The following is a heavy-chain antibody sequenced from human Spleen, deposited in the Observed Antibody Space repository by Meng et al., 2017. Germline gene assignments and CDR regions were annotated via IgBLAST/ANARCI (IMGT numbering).Heavy chain of an antibody. CDR2: IQWNDDK. V-gene: IGHV2-5*01. Sequence: SGPTLVKPTQTLTLTCTFSGFSLSTSGVGVGWIRQPPGKALEWLALIQWNDDKTYSPSLKSRLTITKDTSKNQVVLTMTNMDPVDTATYYCAHETGPTNPVTTYTGYFDYWGQGTLVTVSS. J-gene: IGHJ4*02. D-gene: IGHD4-17*01. CDR1: GFSLSTSGVG. CDR3: AHETGPTNPVTTYTGYFDY.